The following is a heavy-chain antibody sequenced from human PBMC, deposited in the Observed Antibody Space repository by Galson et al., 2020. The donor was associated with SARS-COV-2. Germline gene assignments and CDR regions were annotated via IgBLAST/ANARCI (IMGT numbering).Heavy chain of an antibody. Sequence: GESLKISCAASGFTYSSYSMNWVRQAPGEGLEWVSSISSSSSYIYYADSVKGRFTISRDNAKNSLYLQMNSLRAEDTAVYYCARVIGSGIPFYYFDYWGQGTLVTVSS. V-gene: IGHV3-21*01. D-gene: IGHD2-21*01. CDR2: ISSSSSYI. J-gene: IGHJ4*02. CDR3: ARVIGSGIPFYYFDY. CDR1: GFTYSSYS.